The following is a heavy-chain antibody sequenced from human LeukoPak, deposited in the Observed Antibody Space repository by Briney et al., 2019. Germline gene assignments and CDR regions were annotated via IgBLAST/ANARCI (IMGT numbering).Heavy chain of an antibody. Sequence: ASVKVSCKASGYTFTGYYMHWVRQAPGQGLEWMGWINPNSGGTNYAQKFQCRVTMTRDTSISTAYMELSRLRSDDTAVYYCARGSMVRGVILVIDYWGQGTLVTVSS. J-gene: IGHJ4*02. CDR3: ARGSMVRGVILVIDY. V-gene: IGHV1-2*02. CDR1: GYTFTGYY. D-gene: IGHD3-10*01. CDR2: INPNSGGT.